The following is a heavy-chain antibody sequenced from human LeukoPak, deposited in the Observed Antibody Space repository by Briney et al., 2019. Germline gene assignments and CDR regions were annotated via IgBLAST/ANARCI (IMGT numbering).Heavy chain of an antibody. V-gene: IGHV3-30*18. CDR3: AKVGIYYDSSGFLWFDP. D-gene: IGHD3-22*01. J-gene: IGHJ5*02. CDR1: GLTFSSYS. CDR2: ISYDGSNK. Sequence: GGSLRLSCAASGLTFSSYSMNWVRQAPGKGLEWVAVISYDGSNKYYADSVKGRFTISRDNSKNTLYLQMNSLRAEDTAVYYCAKVGIYYDSSGFLWFDPWGQGTLVTVSS.